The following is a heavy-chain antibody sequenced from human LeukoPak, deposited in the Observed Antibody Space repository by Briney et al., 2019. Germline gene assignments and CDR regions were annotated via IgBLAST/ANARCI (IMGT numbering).Heavy chain of an antibody. CDR1: GFTFSSYS. CDR2: IRSDGSTS. J-gene: IGHJ4*02. CDR3: VKDHGAYDLDS. D-gene: IGHD4-17*01. Sequence: GGSLRLSCAASGFTFSSYSMHWVRQAPGKGLQWVSHIRSDGSTSYCADSVKGRFTISRDNSKNTLYLQMNSLRPEDTAIYFCVKDHGAYDLDSWGQGTLVTFSS. V-gene: IGHV3-30*02.